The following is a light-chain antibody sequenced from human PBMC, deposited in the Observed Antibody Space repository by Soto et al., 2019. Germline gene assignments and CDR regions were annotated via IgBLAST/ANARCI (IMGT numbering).Light chain of an antibody. Sequence: EIDLTQSPGSLSLSPGERATLSGRASQSVTSNYVAWYQQKPGQAPRLLLFGASIRDTGIPVSFSGSGSGTDFTLTITRLEPEEFAVYYCHQYGSSPGTFGQGTKVEIK. CDR2: GAS. V-gene: IGKV3-20*01. CDR3: HQYGSSPGT. CDR1: QSVTSNY. J-gene: IGKJ1*01.